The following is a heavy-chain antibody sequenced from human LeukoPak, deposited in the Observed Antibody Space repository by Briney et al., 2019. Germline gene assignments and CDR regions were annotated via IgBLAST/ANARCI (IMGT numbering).Heavy chain of an antibody. CDR3: ARQRYGSTWYNYYFDS. D-gene: IGHD6-13*01. Sequence: KPSETLSLPCTVSGGSISSYYWSWIRQPPGKGLEWIGYIYYSGITNYNPSLKSRVPISVDTSKTQFSLKLSSVTAADTAVYYCARQRYGSTWYNYYFDSWGQGTLVTVSS. J-gene: IGHJ4*02. V-gene: IGHV4-59*08. CDR1: GGSISSYY. CDR2: IYYSGIT.